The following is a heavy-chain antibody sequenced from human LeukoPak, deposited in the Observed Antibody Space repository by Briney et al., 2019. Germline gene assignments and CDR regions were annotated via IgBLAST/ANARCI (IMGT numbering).Heavy chain of an antibody. V-gene: IGHV1-8*01. J-gene: IGHJ4*02. CDR3: ATDYTDYSLDY. CDR1: GCTFTNYD. Sequence: ASVKVSCKASGCTFTNYDINWVRQPTAQEREWMGWMNPNSGNTGYAQKFQGRDTMTRNTSISTAYMELSSVRYEDTAVYYCATDYTDYSLDYWGQGTLVTASS. CDR2: MNPNSGNT. D-gene: IGHD4-11*01.